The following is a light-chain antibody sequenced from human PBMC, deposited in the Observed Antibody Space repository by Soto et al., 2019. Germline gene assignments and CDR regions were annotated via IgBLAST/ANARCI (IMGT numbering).Light chain of an antibody. V-gene: IGKV1-17*01. CDR3: LQQETYPVT. CDR1: QGINNL. CDR2: AAS. J-gene: IGKJ3*01. Sequence: DIQMTQSPSSLSASVGDRVTITCRASQGINNLLGWYQQEPGKAPKRLIYAASNLEGGFPSRFSGSGSGTEFTLAISSLQHEDVATCYCLQQETYPVTFGPGTKVDVK.